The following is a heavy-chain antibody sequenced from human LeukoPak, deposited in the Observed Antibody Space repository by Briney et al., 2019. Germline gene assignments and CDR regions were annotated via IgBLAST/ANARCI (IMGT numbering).Heavy chain of an antibody. Sequence: GASVKVSCKASGYTFTSYGISWVRQAPGQGLEWMGWISAYNGNTNYAQKLQGRVTMTTDTSTSTAYMELRSLRSDDTAVYYCARDPGGITMVRGVIDYWSQGTLVTVSS. CDR3: ARDPGGITMVRGVIDY. J-gene: IGHJ4*02. CDR2: ISAYNGNT. D-gene: IGHD3-10*01. CDR1: GYTFTSYG. V-gene: IGHV1-18*01.